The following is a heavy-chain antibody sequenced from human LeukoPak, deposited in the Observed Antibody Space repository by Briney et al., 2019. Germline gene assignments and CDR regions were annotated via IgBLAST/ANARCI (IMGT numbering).Heavy chain of an antibody. Sequence: GRSLRLSCAASGFTFDDYAMHWVRQAPGKGLEWVSGISWNSDSIGYADSVKGRFTISRDNAKNSLYLQMNSLRAEDMALYYCAKDLTYYYDSSGFRDNAFDIWGQGTMVTVSS. CDR1: GFTFDDYA. CDR2: ISWNSDSI. D-gene: IGHD3-22*01. V-gene: IGHV3-9*03. J-gene: IGHJ3*02. CDR3: AKDLTYYYDSSGFRDNAFDI.